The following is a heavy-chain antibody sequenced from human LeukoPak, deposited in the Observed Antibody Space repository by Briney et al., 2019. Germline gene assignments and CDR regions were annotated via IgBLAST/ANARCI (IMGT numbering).Heavy chain of an antibody. Sequence: SETLSLTCAVYGGSFSGYYWSWIRQPPGKGLEWIGEINHSGSTNYNPSLKSRVTISVDTSKNQFSLKLSSVAAADTAVYYCATIVVVPAAPYYFDYWGQGTLVTVSS. CDR3: ATIVVVPAAPYYFDY. CDR1: GGSFSGYY. V-gene: IGHV4-34*01. CDR2: INHSGST. J-gene: IGHJ4*02. D-gene: IGHD2-2*01.